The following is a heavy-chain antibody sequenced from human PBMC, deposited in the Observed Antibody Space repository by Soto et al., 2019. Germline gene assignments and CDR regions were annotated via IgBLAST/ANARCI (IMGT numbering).Heavy chain of an antibody. Sequence: GGSLRLSCAASGFTFSSYAMSWVRQAPGKGLEWVSAISGSGGSTYYADSVKGWFTISRDNPKNTLYLQMNGLRAEDTAVYYCAKDFPEDSRGYYYGPLVYWGQGALVAVSS. CDR1: GFTFSSYA. J-gene: IGHJ4*02. CDR2: ISGSGGST. CDR3: AKDFPEDSRGYYYGPLVY. D-gene: IGHD3-22*01. V-gene: IGHV3-23*01.